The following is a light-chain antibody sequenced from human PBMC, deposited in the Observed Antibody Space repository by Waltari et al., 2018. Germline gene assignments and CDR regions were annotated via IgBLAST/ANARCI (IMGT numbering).Light chain of an antibody. CDR3: QVWDSSSDVV. J-gene: IGLJ2*01. Sequence: SYVLTQPPSVSVAPGKTARITCGGTNLGSKSVHWYQQKPGQAPVLVIYYDSDRPSGIPERFSGSNSGNTATLTISRVEAGDEADYYCQVWDSSSDVVFGGGTKLTVL. CDR2: YDS. V-gene: IGLV3-21*04. CDR1: NLGSKS.